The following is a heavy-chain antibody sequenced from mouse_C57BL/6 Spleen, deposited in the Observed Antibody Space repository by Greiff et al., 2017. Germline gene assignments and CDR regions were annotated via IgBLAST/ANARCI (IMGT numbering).Heavy chain of an antibody. CDR2: IYPGNSDT. CDR3: TKEDYDCYFDY. D-gene: IGHD1-1*01. CDR1: VYTFTSYW. Sequence: VQLKEPGTVLARPGASVKMSCKTSVYTFTSYWMHWVKQRPGQGLEWIGAIYPGNSDTSSNQKFKGKAKLTAVTSASTAYMELSSLTNEDSAVYYCTKEDYDCYFDYWGQGTTLTVSS. V-gene: IGHV1-5*01. J-gene: IGHJ2*01.